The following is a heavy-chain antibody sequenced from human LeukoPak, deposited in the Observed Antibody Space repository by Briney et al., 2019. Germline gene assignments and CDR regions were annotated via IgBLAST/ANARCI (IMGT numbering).Heavy chain of an antibody. Sequence: KPGGSLRLSCAASGFTFSNAWMSWVRQAPGKGLEWVGRIKSKADGETTDYAAPVKGRFTISRDDSMNTVYLQINSLKTEDTAVYYCTTKKDYYHDDSGYFFYYYTMDVWGQGTTVTVSS. J-gene: IGHJ6*02. CDR2: IKSKADGETT. CDR3: TTKKDYYHDDSGYFFYYYTMDV. CDR1: GFTFSNAW. V-gene: IGHV3-15*01. D-gene: IGHD3-22*01.